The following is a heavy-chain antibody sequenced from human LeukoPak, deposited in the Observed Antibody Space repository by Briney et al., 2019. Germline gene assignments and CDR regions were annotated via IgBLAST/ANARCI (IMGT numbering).Heavy chain of an antibody. CDR3: ATPGPCSSTSCYGYWYFDL. CDR1: GYTLTELS. CDR2: FDPDDGET. J-gene: IGHJ2*01. Sequence: ASVMVSCKVSGYTLTELSMHWVRQAPGKGLEWMGGFDPDDGETIYAQKFQGRVTMTEDTSTDTAYMELSSLRSEDTAVYYCATPGPCSSTSCYGYWYFDLWGRGTLVTVSS. D-gene: IGHD2-2*01. V-gene: IGHV1-24*01.